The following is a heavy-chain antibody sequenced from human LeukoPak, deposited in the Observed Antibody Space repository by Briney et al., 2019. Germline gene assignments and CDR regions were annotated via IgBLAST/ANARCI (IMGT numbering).Heavy chain of an antibody. Sequence: PGGSLRLSCAASGFTFSSYGMSWVRQAPGKGLEWVSGITGSGSSTYYADSVKGRFTISRDNSKNTLYLQMTSLRAEDTAVYFCATFRGVRWDFGYWGQGTLVTVSS. D-gene: IGHD3-10*01. CDR1: GFTFSSYG. CDR2: ITGSGSST. CDR3: ATFRGVRWDFGY. V-gene: IGHV3-23*01. J-gene: IGHJ4*02.